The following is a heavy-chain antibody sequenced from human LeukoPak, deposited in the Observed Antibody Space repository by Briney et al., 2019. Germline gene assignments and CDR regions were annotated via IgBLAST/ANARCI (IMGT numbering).Heavy chain of an antibody. J-gene: IGHJ6*02. CDR1: GVSISSYY. CDR2: IYTSGST. Sequence: SETLSLTCTVSGVSISSYYWSWIRQPAGKGLEWIGRIYTSGSTNYNPSLKSRVTMSVDTSKNQFSLKLSSATAADTAVYYCARGTVYYYGSGSPGTYYYYYGMDVWGQGTTVTVSS. D-gene: IGHD3-10*01. CDR3: ARGTVYYYGSGSPGTYYYYYGMDV. V-gene: IGHV4-4*07.